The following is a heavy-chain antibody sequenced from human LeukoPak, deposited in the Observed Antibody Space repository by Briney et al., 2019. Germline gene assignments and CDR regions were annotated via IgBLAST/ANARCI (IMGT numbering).Heavy chain of an antibody. CDR2: IIPIFGTA. D-gene: IGHD3-22*01. Sequence: SVKVSCKASGGTFSSYAISWVRQAPGQGLEWMGGIIPIFGTANYAQKFQGRVTITSDESTSTAYMELSSLRSEDTAVYYCARDREYYDSSGYLDYWGQGTLVTVSS. CDR3: ARDREYYDSSGYLDY. V-gene: IGHV1-69*01. J-gene: IGHJ4*02. CDR1: GGTFSSYA.